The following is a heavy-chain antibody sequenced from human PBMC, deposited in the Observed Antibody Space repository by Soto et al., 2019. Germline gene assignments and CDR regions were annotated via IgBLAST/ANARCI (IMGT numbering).Heavy chain of an antibody. D-gene: IGHD4-17*01. CDR1: GFTFDDYT. CDR3: AKGRSTVTTSSPFDY. V-gene: IGHV3-43*01. J-gene: IGHJ4*02. CDR2: ISWDGGST. Sequence: EVQLVESGGVVVQPGGSLRLSCAASGFTFDDYTMHWVRQAPGKGLEWVSLISWDGGSTYYADSVKGRFIISRDNSKNSLYLQMNSLRTEDTALYYCAKGRSTVTTSSPFDYWGQGTLVTVSS.